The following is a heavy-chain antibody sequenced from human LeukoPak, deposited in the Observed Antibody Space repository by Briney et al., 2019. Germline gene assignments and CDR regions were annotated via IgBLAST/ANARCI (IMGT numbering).Heavy chain of an antibody. CDR2: IYYSGST. Sequence: SETLSLTCTVSGDSISNYYWSWIRQPPGKGLEWIGYIYYSGSTNYNPSLKSRVTISVDTSKNQFSLKLSSVTAADTAVYYCARNTRSWFDPWGQGTLVTVSS. CDR3: ARNTRSWFDP. V-gene: IGHV4-59*01. CDR1: GDSISNYY. D-gene: IGHD2/OR15-2a*01. J-gene: IGHJ5*02.